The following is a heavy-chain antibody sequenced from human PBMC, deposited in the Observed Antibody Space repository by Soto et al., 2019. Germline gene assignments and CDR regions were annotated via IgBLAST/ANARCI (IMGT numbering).Heavy chain of an antibody. J-gene: IGHJ4*02. V-gene: IGHV3-23*01. CDR3: AKDSDYDGNGYYQVDDD. CDR1: GFTFNIYA. Sequence: PGGSLRLSCAASGFTFNIYAMSWVRQAPGKGLEWVSAISGSGFSTYYADSVKGRFTISRDNSKNTLYLQMNSLRAEDTAVYYCAKDSDYDGNGYYQVDDDWGQGTLVTVSS. CDR2: ISGSGFST. D-gene: IGHD3-22*01.